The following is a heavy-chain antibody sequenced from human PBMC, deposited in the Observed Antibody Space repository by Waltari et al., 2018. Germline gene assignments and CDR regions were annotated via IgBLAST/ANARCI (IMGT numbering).Heavy chain of an antibody. CDR2: IYYSGST. V-gene: IGHV4-31*03. J-gene: IGHJ5*02. D-gene: IGHD2-2*01. CDR1: GGSISSGGYY. Sequence: QVQLQESGPGLVKPSQTLSLTCTVSGGSISSGGYYWSWIRQHPGKGLEWIGYIYYSGSTYYNPSLKSRVTISVDTSKTQFSLQLSSVTAADTSVYYCARTPIVVVPAAILNWFDPWGQGTLVTVSS. CDR3: ARTPIVVVPAAILNWFDP.